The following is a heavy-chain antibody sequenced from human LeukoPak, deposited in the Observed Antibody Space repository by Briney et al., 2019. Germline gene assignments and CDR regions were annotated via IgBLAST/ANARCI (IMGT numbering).Heavy chain of an antibody. J-gene: IGHJ4*02. V-gene: IGHV3-7*01. Sequence: GGSLRLSCAASGFTFSSYWVSWVRQAPGKGLEWVANIKQDGSAKYYVDSVKGRFTISRDNAKNSLYLQMGSLRAEDTAVYYCARFSGRNWGQGTLVTVSS. CDR1: GFTFSSYW. D-gene: IGHD2-15*01. CDR2: IKQDGSAK. CDR3: ARFSGRN.